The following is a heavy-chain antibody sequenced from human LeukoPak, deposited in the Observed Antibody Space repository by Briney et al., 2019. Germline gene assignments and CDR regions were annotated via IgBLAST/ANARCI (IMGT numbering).Heavy chain of an antibody. J-gene: IGHJ4*02. D-gene: IGHD3-22*01. CDR1: GFTFSSYA. V-gene: IGHV3-30-3*01. CDR2: ISYDGSNK. Sequence: GGSLRLSCAASGFTFSSYAMHWVRQAPGKGLAWVAVISYDGSNKYYADSVKGRFTISRDNSKNTLYLQMNSLRAEDTAVYYCARDPTYYYDSSGYYPGYWGQGTLVTVSS. CDR3: ARDPTYYYDSSGYYPGY.